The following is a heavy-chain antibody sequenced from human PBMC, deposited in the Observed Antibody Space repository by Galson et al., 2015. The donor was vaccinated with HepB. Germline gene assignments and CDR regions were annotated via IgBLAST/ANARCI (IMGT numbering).Heavy chain of an antibody. Sequence: QSGAEVKKPGESLRISCKGSGYSFSSYWISWVRQMPGKGLGWMGRIDPSDSYTNDSPSFQGHVTISVDKSISTAYLQWSSLKASDTAMYYCARHPKDIVVVPAAQPSFDYWGQGTLVTVSS. J-gene: IGHJ4*02. CDR3: ARHPKDIVVVPAAQPSFDY. CDR1: GYSFSSYW. V-gene: IGHV5-10-1*01. CDR2: IDPSDSYT. D-gene: IGHD2-2*01.